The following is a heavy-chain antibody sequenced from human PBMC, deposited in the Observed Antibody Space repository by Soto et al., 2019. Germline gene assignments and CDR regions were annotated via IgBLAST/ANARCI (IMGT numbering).Heavy chain of an antibody. D-gene: IGHD3-9*01. CDR3: ARDRLGLLRYSAYGMDV. CDR1: GYTFTGYY. CDR2: INPNSGGT. Sequence: ASVKVSCKASGYTFTGYYMRWVRQAPGQGLEWMGWINPNSGGTNYAQKFQGRVTMTRDTSISTAYMELSRLRSDDTAVYYCARDRLGLLRYSAYGMDVWGQGTTVTVSS. J-gene: IGHJ6*02. V-gene: IGHV1-2*02.